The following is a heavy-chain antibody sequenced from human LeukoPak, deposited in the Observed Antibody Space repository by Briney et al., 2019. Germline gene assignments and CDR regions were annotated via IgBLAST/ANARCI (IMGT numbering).Heavy chain of an antibody. CDR1: GFTFSSYG. CDR3: AKDVFYGSGSYSDY. CDR2: IRYDGSNK. V-gene: IGHV3-30*02. Sequence: PGGSLTLSCAASGFTFSSYGMHWVRQAPGKGLEWVAFIRYDGSNKYYADSVKGRFTISRDNSKNTLYLQMNSLRAEDTAVYYCAKDVFYGSGSYSDYWGQGTLVTVSS. D-gene: IGHD3-10*01. J-gene: IGHJ4*02.